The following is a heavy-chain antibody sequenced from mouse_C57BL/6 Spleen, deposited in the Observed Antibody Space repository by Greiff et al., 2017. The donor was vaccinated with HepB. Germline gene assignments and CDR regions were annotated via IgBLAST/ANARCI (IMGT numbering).Heavy chain of an antibody. D-gene: IGHD2-4*01. V-gene: IGHV5-17*01. CDR2: ISSGSSTI. Sequence: DVQLVESGGGLVKPGGSLKLSCAASGFTFSDYGMHWVRQAPEKGLGLVAYISSGSSTIYYADTVKGRFTISRDNAKNTLFLQMTSLRSEDTAMYYCARRDYDLYAMDYWGQGTSVTVSS. CDR3: ARRDYDLYAMDY. CDR1: GFTFSDYG. J-gene: IGHJ4*01.